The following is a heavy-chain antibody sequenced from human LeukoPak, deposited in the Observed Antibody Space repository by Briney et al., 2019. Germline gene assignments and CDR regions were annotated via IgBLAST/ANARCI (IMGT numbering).Heavy chain of an antibody. V-gene: IGHV3-21*01. CDR2: ISSSSSYI. CDR3: ARSHYYDSSGYYPGYFDY. D-gene: IGHD3-22*01. CDR1: GFTFSSYS. Sequence: GGSLRLSCAASGFTFSSYSMNWVRQAPGEGLEWVSSISSSSSYIYYADSVKGRFTISRDNAKNSLYLQMNSLRAEDTAVYYCARSHYYDSSGYYPGYFDYWGQGTLVTVSS. J-gene: IGHJ4*02.